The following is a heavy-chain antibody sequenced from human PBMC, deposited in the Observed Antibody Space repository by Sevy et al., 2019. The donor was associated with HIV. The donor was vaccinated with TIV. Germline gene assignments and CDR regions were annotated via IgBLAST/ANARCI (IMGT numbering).Heavy chain of an antibody. V-gene: IGHV1-69*13. D-gene: IGHD2-2*01. CDR1: GGTFSSYA. CDR2: IIPIFRTA. Sequence: ATVKVSCKASGGTFSSYAISWVRQAPGQGLEWMGGIIPIFRTANYTQKFQGRVTITADESTSTAYMELSSLRSEDTAVYYCARVVRSVQDIVVVPASDYYYYGMDVWGQGTSVTVSS. J-gene: IGHJ6*02. CDR3: ARVVRSVQDIVVVPASDYYYYGMDV.